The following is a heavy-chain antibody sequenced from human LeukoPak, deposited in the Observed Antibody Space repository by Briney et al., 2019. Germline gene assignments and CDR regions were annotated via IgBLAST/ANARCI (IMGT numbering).Heavy chain of an antibody. V-gene: IGHV3-30*04. Sequence: QPGGSLRPSCAASGFTFSSYAMHWVRQAPGKGLEWVAVISYDGSNKYYADSVKGRFTISRDNSKNTLYLQMNSLRAEDTAVYYCARDDRQWLDIFGAFDIWGQGTMVTVSS. CDR3: ARDDRQWLDIFGAFDI. CDR1: GFTFSSYA. J-gene: IGHJ3*02. D-gene: IGHD6-19*01. CDR2: ISYDGSNK.